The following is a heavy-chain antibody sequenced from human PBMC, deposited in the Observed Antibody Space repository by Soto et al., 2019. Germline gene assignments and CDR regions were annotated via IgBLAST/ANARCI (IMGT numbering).Heavy chain of an antibody. V-gene: IGHV3-72*01. Sequence: EVQLVESGGGLVQPGGSLRLSCAASGFTFSDHYMDWVRQAPGKVLEWVGRIKNKGGSYTTEYAASVKGRFSISRDDSKKSLYLQMNSLITEDTAVYYCATLWDRWFDAWGQGTLVTVSS. CDR3: ATLWDRWFDA. D-gene: IGHD1-26*01. CDR2: IKNKGGSYTT. J-gene: IGHJ5*02. CDR1: GFTFSDHY.